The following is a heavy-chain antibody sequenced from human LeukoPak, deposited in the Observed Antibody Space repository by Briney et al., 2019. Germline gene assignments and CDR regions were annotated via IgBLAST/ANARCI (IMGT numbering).Heavy chain of an antibody. CDR2: ISGSGTTT. V-gene: IGHV3-23*01. J-gene: IGHJ4*02. Sequence: GGSLRLSCAASGFTFSIYAMSWVRQAPGKGLEWVSIISGSGTTTYYTDSVKGRFTISRDNSENTVYLQMNSLRVEDTAVYYCARVPYGSGWYYFDYWGQGTLVTVSS. CDR3: ARVPYGSGWYYFDY. CDR1: GFTFSIYA. D-gene: IGHD6-19*01.